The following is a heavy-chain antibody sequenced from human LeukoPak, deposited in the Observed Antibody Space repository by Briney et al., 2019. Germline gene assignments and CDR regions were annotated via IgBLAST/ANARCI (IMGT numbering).Heavy chain of an antibody. J-gene: IGHJ6*04. CDR2: ITYDGRNK. Sequence: GGKLRFYSAASAFTFSSNGMHRHRQAPGKGLEGVALITYDGRNKYYADTLKVRFTIYRDNLKTTLYMHMNSLRDKDTDIYICAKYGGTYPYFLNVWGKGTTVIVSS. CDR3: AKYGGTYPYFLNV. D-gene: IGHD2/OR15-2a*01. CDR1: AFTFSSNG. V-gene: IGHV3-30*18.